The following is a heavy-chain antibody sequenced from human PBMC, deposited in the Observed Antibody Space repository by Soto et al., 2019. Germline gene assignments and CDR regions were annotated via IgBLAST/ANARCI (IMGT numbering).Heavy chain of an antibody. D-gene: IGHD3-10*01. Sequence: EVQLLESGGGLVQPGGSLRLSCAASGFTFSSYAMSWVRQAPGKGLEWVSAISGSGGSTYYADSVKGRFTISRDNSKNTLYLQMNSLRAEDTPVYYCAKDKGVNGGFSSAYWGQGTLVTVSS. CDR1: GFTFSSYA. J-gene: IGHJ4*02. V-gene: IGHV3-23*01. CDR2: ISGSGGST. CDR3: AKDKGVNGGFSSAY.